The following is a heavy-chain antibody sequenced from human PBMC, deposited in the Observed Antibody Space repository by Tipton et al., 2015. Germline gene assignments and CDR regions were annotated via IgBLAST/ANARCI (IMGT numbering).Heavy chain of an antibody. CDR1: GGSVSSGSYY. V-gene: IGHV4-61*01. CDR2: ISYTETS. Sequence: GLVKPSESLSLTCNVSGGSVSSGSYYWSWIRQPPGKGLEWIGYISYTETSHYNASLKSRVTISVDTSKNQFSLILTSVTAADTAVYYCARAYDYGDSPPGPLGYWGQGTLVTVSS. CDR3: ARAYDYGDSPPGPLGY. D-gene: IGHD4-17*01. J-gene: IGHJ4*02.